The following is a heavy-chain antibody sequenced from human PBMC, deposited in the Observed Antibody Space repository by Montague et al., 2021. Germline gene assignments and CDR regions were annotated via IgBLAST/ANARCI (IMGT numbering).Heavy chain of an antibody. CDR1: GASISSSDYY. CDR3: ARADYGDIWFGESPNWFDP. CDR2: VSYSGST. Sequence: SETLSLTCTVSGASISSSDYYWGWIRQPPGEGLEWIGSVSYSGSTYYNPSLQSRVTISVDTSKSHFSLKLTSVTAADSAVYYCARADYGDIWFGESPNWFDPWGQGTLVTVSS. V-gene: IGHV4-39*02. D-gene: IGHD3-10*01. J-gene: IGHJ5*02.